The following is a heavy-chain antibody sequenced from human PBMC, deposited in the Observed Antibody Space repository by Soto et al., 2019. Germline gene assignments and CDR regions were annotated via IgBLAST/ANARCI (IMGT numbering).Heavy chain of an antibody. CDR2: IYSTGTT. Sequence: EVQLVESGGGLIQPGGSLKLSCAASGFTVGNNYMSWVRQAPGKGLEWVSLIYSTGTTKYADYVKGRFTVSRDNAKNTLYLQMNRLRAEDTAVYYCAKDGRGSGSHYNSFGYWGQGTLVTVSS. V-gene: IGHV3-53*01. D-gene: IGHD3-10*01. CDR1: GFTVGNNY. CDR3: AKDGRGSGSHYNSFGY. J-gene: IGHJ4*02.